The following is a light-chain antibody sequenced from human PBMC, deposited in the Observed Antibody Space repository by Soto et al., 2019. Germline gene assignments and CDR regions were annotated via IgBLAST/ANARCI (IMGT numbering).Light chain of an antibody. CDR1: QSISSW. CDR3: QQRSNPIT. V-gene: IGKV1-5*03. Sequence: DIQMTQSPSTLSASVGDRVTITCRASQSISSWLAWYQQKPGKAPKLLIYKASSLESGVPSRFRGSGSGTDFTLTISSLEPEDFAVYYCQQRSNPITFGQGTRLEI. CDR2: KAS. J-gene: IGKJ5*01.